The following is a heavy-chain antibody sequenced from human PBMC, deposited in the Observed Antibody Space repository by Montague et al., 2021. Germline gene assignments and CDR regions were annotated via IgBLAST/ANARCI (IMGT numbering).Heavy chain of an antibody. V-gene: IGHV3-30*04. CDR2: ILYDGSHK. CDR1: GFTFSTSA. Sequence: SLRLSCAAPGFTFSTSAMHWVRQAPGKGLEWVAVILYDGSHKYYADSVMGRFTISRDNSKNTLSLQVNSLRGDNTAVYYCTRGSTMVRGATAIIPSPFDYWGQGTLVTVSS. CDR3: TRGSTMVRGATAIIPSPFDY. D-gene: IGHD3-10*01. J-gene: IGHJ4*02.